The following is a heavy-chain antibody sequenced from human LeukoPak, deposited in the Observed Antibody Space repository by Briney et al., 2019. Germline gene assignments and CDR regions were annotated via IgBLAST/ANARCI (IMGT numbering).Heavy chain of an antibody. Sequence: ASVKVSCKASGYTFTSYEINWVRQATGQGLEWMGWMKPNSGNTGYAQKFQGRVTMTRNTSISTVYMELSSLRSEDTAVYYCARPNWNHNAFDIWGQGTMVTVSS. CDR1: GYTFTSYE. CDR3: ARPNWNHNAFDI. V-gene: IGHV1-8*01. D-gene: IGHD1-1*01. J-gene: IGHJ3*02. CDR2: MKPNSGNT.